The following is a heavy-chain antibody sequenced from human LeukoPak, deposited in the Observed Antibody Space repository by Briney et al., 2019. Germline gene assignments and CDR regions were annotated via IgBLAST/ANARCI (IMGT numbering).Heavy chain of an antibody. Sequence: ASVKVSCKASGYTFTGYYMHWVRQAPGQGLEWMGRINPNSGGTNYAQKFQGRVTMTRDTSISTAYMELSRLRSDDTAVYYRARAGSGYDYPHRLLVDWGQGTLVTVSS. CDR2: INPNSGGT. CDR1: GYTFTGYY. CDR3: ARAGSGYDYPHRLLVD. V-gene: IGHV1-2*06. D-gene: IGHD5-12*01. J-gene: IGHJ4*02.